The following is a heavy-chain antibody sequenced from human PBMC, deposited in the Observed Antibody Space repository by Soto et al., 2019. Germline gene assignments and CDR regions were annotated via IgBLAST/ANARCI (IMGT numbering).Heavy chain of an antibody. D-gene: IGHD2-15*01. CDR1: GFTVSSNY. CDR3: ASGSVVVAATGGYYYYHGMDV. Sequence: EVQLVQSGGGLIQPGGSLRLSCAASGFTVSSNYMSWVRQAPGKGLQWVSVIYSGGSAYYADSVKGRFTISRDISKNTLYLQMIRLRGEDTAVYYCASGSVVVAATGGYYYYHGMDVWGQGTTVTVSS. J-gene: IGHJ6*02. CDR2: IYSGGSA. V-gene: IGHV3-53*01.